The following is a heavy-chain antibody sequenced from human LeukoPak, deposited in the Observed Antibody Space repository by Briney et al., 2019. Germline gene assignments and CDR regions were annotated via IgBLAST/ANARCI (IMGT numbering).Heavy chain of an antibody. CDR1: GFTFSSHA. CDR2: INGSADTT. CDR3: ARNEGHNWDPLDY. D-gene: IGHD1-1*01. J-gene: IGHJ4*02. V-gene: IGHV3-23*01. Sequence: GSLRLSCAASGFTFSSHAMTWVRQAPGKGLEWVSGINGSADTTYYAVSVKGRFTISRDNSKNTLYLQMNDLRGEDTGVYYCARNEGHNWDPLDYWGQGTLVTVSS.